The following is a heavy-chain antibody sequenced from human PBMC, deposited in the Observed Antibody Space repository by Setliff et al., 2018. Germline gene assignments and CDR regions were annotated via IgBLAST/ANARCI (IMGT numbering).Heavy chain of an antibody. V-gene: IGHV3-48*01. Sequence: GGSLRLSCATSGFTFRDYALTWVRQAPGKGLEWVSYITSSGTTTFYTDSVKGRFTISRDNAKTSLYLQMNSLRADDTAVYYCARLRAPGSHGLDPWGQGTLVTVSS. CDR3: ARLRAPGSHGLDP. J-gene: IGHJ5*02. CDR2: ITSSGTTT. CDR1: GFTFRDYA. D-gene: IGHD3-10*01.